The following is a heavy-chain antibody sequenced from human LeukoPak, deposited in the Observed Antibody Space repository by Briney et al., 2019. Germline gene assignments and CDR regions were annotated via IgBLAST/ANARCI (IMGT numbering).Heavy chain of an antibody. D-gene: IGHD5-18*01. CDR3: ARVGYSYGSYYFDY. CDR2: INSDASST. CDR1: GFTFSIYW. V-gene: IGHV3-74*01. Sequence: PGGSLRLSCAASGFTFSIYWMHWVRQAPGKGLVWVSRINSDASSTTYADSVKGRFTISRDTARNTLYLQMNSLRAEDTAVYYCARVGYSYGSYYFDYWGQGTVVTVSS. J-gene: IGHJ4*02.